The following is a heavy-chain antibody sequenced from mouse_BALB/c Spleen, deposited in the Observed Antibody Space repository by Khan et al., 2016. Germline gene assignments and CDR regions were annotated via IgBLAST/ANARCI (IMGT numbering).Heavy chain of an antibody. CDR2: ISYSGST. CDR3: ATGYDSFWYCDV. Sequence: EVELVESGPGLVKPSQSLSLTCTVTDYSITSEFAWNWIRQFPGNKLEWMGYISYSGSTSYTPSLKSRISITRDTSKNQFFLQLNSVTTEDTATYFCATGYDSFWYCDVWGAGTAVSVSS. CDR1: DYSITSEFA. J-gene: IGHJ1*01. V-gene: IGHV3-2*02. D-gene: IGHD2-2*01.